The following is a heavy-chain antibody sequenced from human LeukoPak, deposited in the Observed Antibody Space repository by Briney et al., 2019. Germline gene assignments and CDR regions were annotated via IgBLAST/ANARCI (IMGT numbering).Heavy chain of an antibody. J-gene: IGHJ3*02. CDR2: ISSSSSYI. CDR3: ARVYEWELPDAFDI. CDR1: GFTFDDYG. V-gene: IGHV3-21*01. D-gene: IGHD1-26*01. Sequence: PGGSLRLSCAASGFTFDDYGMSWVRQAPGKGLEWVSSISSSSSYIYYADSVKGRFTISRDNAKNSLYLQMNSLRAEDTAVYYCARVYEWELPDAFDIWGQGTMVTVSS.